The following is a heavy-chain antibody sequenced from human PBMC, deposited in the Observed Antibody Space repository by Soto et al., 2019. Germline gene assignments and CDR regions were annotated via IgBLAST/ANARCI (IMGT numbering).Heavy chain of an antibody. CDR3: ARDKGDGSGSYYGY. CDR1: GYTFSSYG. Sequence: QVQLVQSGAEVKKPGASVKVSCKASGYTFSSYGISWVRQAPGQGLEWMGWISAYNGNTNDAQKLQGRVTMTTDTSTSRAYMGLRSLRSDDTAIYYCARDKGDGSGSYYGYWGQGTLVTVSS. D-gene: IGHD3-10*01. V-gene: IGHV1-18*01. J-gene: IGHJ4*02. CDR2: ISAYNGNT.